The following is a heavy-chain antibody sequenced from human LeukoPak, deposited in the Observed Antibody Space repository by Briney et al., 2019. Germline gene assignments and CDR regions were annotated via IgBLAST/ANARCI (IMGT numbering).Heavy chain of an antibody. V-gene: IGHV4-31*03. CDR1: GGSISSGGYY. CDR3: ARVLTGGRAFVHEQLASLRSKYFDY. Sequence: PSRTLSLTCTVSGGSISSGGYYWSWIRQHPGKGLEWIGYIYYSGSTYYNPSLKSRVTISVDTSKNQFSLELSSVTAADTAVYYCARVLTGGRAFVHEQLASLRSKYFDYWGQGTLVTVSS. D-gene: IGHD6-13*01. CDR2: IYYSGST. J-gene: IGHJ4*02.